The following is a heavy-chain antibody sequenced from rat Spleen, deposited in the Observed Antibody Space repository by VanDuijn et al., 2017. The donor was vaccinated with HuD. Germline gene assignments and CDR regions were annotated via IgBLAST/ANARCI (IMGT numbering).Heavy chain of an antibody. CDR3: ARQDTSGYSNWFTY. V-gene: IGHV5-25*01. D-gene: IGHD4-3*01. CDR1: GFTFSNYY. J-gene: IGHJ3*01. Sequence: EVQLVESGGGLVQPGRSLKLSCAASGFTFSNYYMAWVRQTPTKGLEWVASISPSGGGTYYRDSVKGRFTISRDNAKSTLYLQVDSLRSEDTATYYCARQDTSGYSNWFTYWGQGTLVTVSS. CDR2: ISPSGGGT.